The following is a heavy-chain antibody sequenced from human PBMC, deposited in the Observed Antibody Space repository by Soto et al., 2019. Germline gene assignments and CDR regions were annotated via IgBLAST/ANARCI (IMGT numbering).Heavy chain of an antibody. CDR1: GFSLSTSGVG. V-gene: IGHV2-5*02. D-gene: IGHD3-9*01. J-gene: IGHJ4*02. CDR2: IYWDDSK. Sequence: QITLKESGPTLVRPTQTLTLTCTFSGFSLSTSGVGVGWIRQPPGKALEWLAVIYWDDSKHYSPSLRSRLTITHNTPKNRVVLTMTNMDPMDTATYYCAHKGPEDWPLDYWGQGTLVTVSS. CDR3: AHKGPEDWPLDY.